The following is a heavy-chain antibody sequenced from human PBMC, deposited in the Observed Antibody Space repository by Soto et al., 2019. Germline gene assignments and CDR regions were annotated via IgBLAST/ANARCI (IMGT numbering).Heavy chain of an antibody. V-gene: IGHV3-23*01. CDR1: GFPFTSYA. CDR3: AKDPPTIFGVVISHYYMDG. Sequence: GGSLRLSFAASGFPFTSYAMSWVRQAPGRGLEWVSAISGSGGSTYYADSVKGRFTISRDNSKNTLYLQMNSLRAEDTAVYYCAKDPPTIFGVVISHYYMDGWGKGTKVTVSS. D-gene: IGHD3-3*01. J-gene: IGHJ6*03. CDR2: ISGSGGST.